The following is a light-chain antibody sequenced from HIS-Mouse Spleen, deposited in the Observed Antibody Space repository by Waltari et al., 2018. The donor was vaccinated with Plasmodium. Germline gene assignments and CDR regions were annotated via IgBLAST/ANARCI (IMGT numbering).Light chain of an antibody. Sequence: DIKIPKSQSSLSPSVGARVTITGQASQDISNYLNWYQQKPGKAPKLLIYDASNLETGVPSRFSGSGSGTDFTFTISSLQPEDIATYYCQQYDNLPYTFGQGTKLEIK. CDR3: QQYDNLPYT. CDR1: QDISNY. V-gene: IGKV1-33*01. CDR2: DAS. J-gene: IGKJ2*01.